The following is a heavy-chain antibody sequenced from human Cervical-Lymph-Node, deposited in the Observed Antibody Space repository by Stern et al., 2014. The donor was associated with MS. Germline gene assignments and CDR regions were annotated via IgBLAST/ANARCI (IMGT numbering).Heavy chain of an antibody. V-gene: IGHV3-9*01. CDR3: ARDKYSGYDLGGYFDV. Sequence: EVQLVESGGGLVQPGRSLTLSCAASGFTFNDHAMPWVRQVPGKGLEWVSGIRWYSGSLCYADSVQGRFTISRDNGKNSLDLRMSRLRAEDTAVYYCARDKYSGYDLGGYFDVWGQGILVTVSS. CDR2: IRWYSGSL. CDR1: GFTFNDHA. D-gene: IGHD5-12*01. J-gene: IGHJ4*02.